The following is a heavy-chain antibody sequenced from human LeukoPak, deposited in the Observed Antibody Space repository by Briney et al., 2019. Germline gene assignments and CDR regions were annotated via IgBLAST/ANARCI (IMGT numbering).Heavy chain of an antibody. D-gene: IGHD2-2*01. CDR3: ARDSIVVVPAAYYGMDV. J-gene: IGHJ6*02. CDR2: ISAYNGHT. CDR1: GYTFTSYG. Sequence: GASVKVSCKASGYTFTSYGITWVRQAPGQGLEWMGWISAYNGHTDYAQKLQGRVTMTTDTSTSTAYMELRSLRSDDTAVYYCARDSIVVVPAAYYGMDVWGQGTTVTVSS. V-gene: IGHV1-18*01.